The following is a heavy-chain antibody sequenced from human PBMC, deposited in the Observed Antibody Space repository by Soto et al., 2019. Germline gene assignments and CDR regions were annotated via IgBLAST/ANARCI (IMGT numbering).Heavy chain of an antibody. CDR1: GFTFSNYW. CDR2: IKQDGSDY. J-gene: IGHJ4*02. CDR3: TRDTTWKLDS. D-gene: IGHD2-2*01. Sequence: EVQLVESGGGLVQPGGSLRLSCAASGFTFSNYWMTWVRQAPGKGLEWVANIKQDGSDYNHVGSVQGRFTISRDKAKNSLYLEMNSLRVEDTAVYYCTRDTTWKLDSWGQGILVTVS. V-gene: IGHV3-7*03.